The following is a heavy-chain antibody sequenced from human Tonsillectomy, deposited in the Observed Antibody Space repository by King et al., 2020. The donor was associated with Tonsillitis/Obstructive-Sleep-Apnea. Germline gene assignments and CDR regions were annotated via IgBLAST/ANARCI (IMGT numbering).Heavy chain of an antibody. D-gene: IGHD3-22*01. CDR2: ISSSSTYI. V-gene: IGHV3-21*01. CDR3: ARHDYYDSSGYYSYYYGMDV. J-gene: IGHJ6*02. CDR1: GITFSSFS. Sequence: VQLVESGGGLVKPGGSLRLSCAASGITFSSFSMNWVRQAPGKGLEWVSYISSSSTYIYYADSVKGRFTISRDNAKNSLYLQMNSLRAEDTAVYYCARHDYYDSSGYYSYYYGMDVWVQGTTVTVSS.